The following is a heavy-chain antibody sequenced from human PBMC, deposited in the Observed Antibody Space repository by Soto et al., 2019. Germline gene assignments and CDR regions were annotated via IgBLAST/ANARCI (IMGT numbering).Heavy chain of an antibody. D-gene: IGHD6-13*01. V-gene: IGHV3-30*03. Sequence: QVQLVESGGAGVKPGRSLGLPCEAPGFPFSAYGLHGARQGPGKGLEWVALISYDGSDKYYADSVKGRFTISRDNSKNTLYLQMNSLRVEDTAVYYCGAGQYFSDYWGQGTLVTVSS. CDR1: GFPFSAYG. CDR3: GAGQYFSDY. J-gene: IGHJ4*02. CDR2: ISYDGSDK.